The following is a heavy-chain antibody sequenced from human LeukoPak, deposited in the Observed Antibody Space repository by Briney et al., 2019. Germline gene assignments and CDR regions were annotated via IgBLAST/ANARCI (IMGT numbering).Heavy chain of an antibody. CDR2: ISSSSSYI. Sequence: GGSLRLSCAASGFTFSSYSMNWVRQAPGKGLEWVSSISSSSSYIYYADSVKGRFTISRDNAKNSLYLQMNSLRAEDTAVYYCARDGYSSGWYLTTVFDYWGQGTLVTVSS. CDR1: GFTFSSYS. J-gene: IGHJ4*02. CDR3: ARDGYSSGWYLTTVFDY. V-gene: IGHV3-21*01. D-gene: IGHD6-19*01.